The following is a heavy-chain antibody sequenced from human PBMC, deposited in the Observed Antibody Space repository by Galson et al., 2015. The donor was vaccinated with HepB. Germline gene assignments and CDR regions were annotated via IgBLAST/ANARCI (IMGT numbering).Heavy chain of an antibody. CDR1: GYTFTSYA. CDR2: INAGNGNT. Sequence: SVKVSCKASGYTFTSYAMHWVRQAPGQRLEWMGWINAGNGNTKYSQKFQGRVTITRDTSASTAYMELSSLRSEDTAVYYCARDRYCGGDCRLFDYWGQGTLVTVSS. CDR3: ARDRYCGGDCRLFDY. V-gene: IGHV1-3*01. D-gene: IGHD2-21*01. J-gene: IGHJ4*02.